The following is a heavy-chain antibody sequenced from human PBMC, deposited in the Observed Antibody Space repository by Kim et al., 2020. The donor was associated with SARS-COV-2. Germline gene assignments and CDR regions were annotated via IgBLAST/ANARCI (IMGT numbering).Heavy chain of an antibody. V-gene: IGHV3-15*01. Sequence: YAATVKGRFTISNDDSKNALYLQMNSLKTEDTAVYYCTIRGGGYGGNFGYWGQGTLVTVSS. D-gene: IGHD2-15*01. J-gene: IGHJ4*02. CDR3: TIRGGGYGGNFGY.